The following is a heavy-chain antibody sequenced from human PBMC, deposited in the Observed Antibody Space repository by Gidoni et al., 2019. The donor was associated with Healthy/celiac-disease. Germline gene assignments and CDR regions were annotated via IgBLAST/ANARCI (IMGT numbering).Heavy chain of an antibody. J-gene: IGHJ4*02. D-gene: IGHD5-12*01. V-gene: IGHV4-61*02. CDR1: GGSISSGSYY. Sequence: QVQLQESGPGLVKPSQTLSLTCTVSGGSISSGSYYWSWIRQPAGKGLEWIGRIYTSGSTNYNPSLKSRVTISVDTSKNQFSLKLSSVTAADTAVYYCATGSGYSLDYWGQGTLVTV. CDR3: ATGSGYSLDY. CDR2: IYTSGST.